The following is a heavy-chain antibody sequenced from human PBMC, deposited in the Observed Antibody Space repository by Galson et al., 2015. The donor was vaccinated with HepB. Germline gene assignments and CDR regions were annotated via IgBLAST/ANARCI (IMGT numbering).Heavy chain of an antibody. J-gene: IGHJ4*02. D-gene: IGHD3-10*01. CDR3: AISRAGSGSYFTY. CDR1: GGSFSGYY. V-gene: IGHV4-34*01. CDR2: INHSGST. Sequence: SETLSLTCAVYGGSFSGYYWSWIRQPPGKGLEWIGEINHSGSTNYNPSLKSRVTISVDTSKNQFSLKLSSVTAADTAVYYCAISRAGSGSYFTYWGQGTLVTVSS.